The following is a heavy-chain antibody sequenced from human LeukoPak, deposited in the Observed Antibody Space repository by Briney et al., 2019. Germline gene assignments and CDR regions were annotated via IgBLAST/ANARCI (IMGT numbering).Heavy chain of an antibody. CDR3: ARGRVPQYSYGDNFDY. CDR2: ISYDGSNK. V-gene: IGHV3-30*03. J-gene: IGHJ4*02. CDR1: GFTFSYYG. Sequence: PGGSLRLSCAASGFTFSYYGMHWVRQAPGKGLEWVAVISYDGSNKYYADSVKGRFTISRDNAKNSLYLQMNSLRDEDTAVYYCARGRVPQYSYGDNFDYWGQGTLVTVSS. D-gene: IGHD5-18*01.